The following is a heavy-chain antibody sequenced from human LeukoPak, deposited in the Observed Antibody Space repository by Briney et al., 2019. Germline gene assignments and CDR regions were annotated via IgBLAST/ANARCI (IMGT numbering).Heavy chain of an antibody. J-gene: IGHJ4*02. CDR3: ARTEVVPAASDY. V-gene: IGHV4-39*07. CDR1: GGSISSSSYY. Sequence: KPSETLSLTCTVSGGSISSSSYYWGWIRQPPGKGLEWIGSIYYSGSTYYNPSLKSRVTISVDTSKNQFSLKLSSVTAADTAVYYCARTEVVPAASDYWGQGTLVTVSS. D-gene: IGHD2-2*01. CDR2: IYYSGST.